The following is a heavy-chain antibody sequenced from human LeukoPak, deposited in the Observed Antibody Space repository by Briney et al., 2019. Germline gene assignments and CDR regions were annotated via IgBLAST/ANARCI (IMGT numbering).Heavy chain of an antibody. J-gene: IGHJ3*02. CDR3: ARGLPEINTYYYDSSGSPDAFDI. CDR2: INPNSGGT. V-gene: IGHV1-2*02. CDR1: GYTFTGYY. Sequence: ASVKVSCKASGYTFTGYYMHWVRQAPGQGLEYMGWINPNSGGTKSAQKFQGRVTMTRDTSISTGYMELSGLASDDAAVYYCARGLPEINTYYYDSSGSPDAFDIWGQGTMVTVSS. D-gene: IGHD3-22*01.